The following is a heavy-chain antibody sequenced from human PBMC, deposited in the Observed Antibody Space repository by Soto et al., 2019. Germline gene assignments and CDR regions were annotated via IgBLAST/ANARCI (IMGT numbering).Heavy chain of an antibody. CDR3: ARDWEDIRDINWFDP. CDR2: ISGYDGRT. Sequence: QLVQSGVEVRKPGASVRVSCKASGYTFSNYGISWVRQAPGQGLEWMGGISGYDGRTNYAQRFQGRVTLTIDTSTNTAYMEVPSLTSDDTAIYYWARDWEDIRDINWFDPWGQGTLVTVFS. J-gene: IGHJ5*02. V-gene: IGHV1-18*01. CDR1: GYTFSNYG. D-gene: IGHD1-26*01.